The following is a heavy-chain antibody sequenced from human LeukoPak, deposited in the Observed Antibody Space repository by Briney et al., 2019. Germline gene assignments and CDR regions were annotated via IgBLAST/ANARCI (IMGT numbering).Heavy chain of an antibody. CDR2: ISSSSTYI. CDR1: GFSFNTYS. D-gene: IGHD3-9*01. J-gene: IGHJ4*02. Sequence: GGSLRLSCAASGFSFNTYSMNWVRQAPGEGLEWVSSISSSSTYIYYAGSVKGRFTISRDNAKNSLYLEMNSLRAEDTAVYYCAGGLAFDWLPDYWGQGTLVTVSS. V-gene: IGHV3-21*01. CDR3: AGGLAFDWLPDY.